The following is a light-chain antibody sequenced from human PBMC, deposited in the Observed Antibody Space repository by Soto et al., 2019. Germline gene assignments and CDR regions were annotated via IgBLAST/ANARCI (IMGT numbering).Light chain of an antibody. J-gene: IGKJ1*01. V-gene: IGKV3-15*01. CDR3: QQSSDWPRT. Sequence: EIVMTQSPATLSVSPGERATLSCRASQSVSNRLAWYQQRPGQAPRLLIYRASARATGIPARFSGSGSGTEFTLPSSSLQSEDFAIYYRQQSSDWPRTFGQGTKVEIK. CDR2: RAS. CDR1: QSVSNR.